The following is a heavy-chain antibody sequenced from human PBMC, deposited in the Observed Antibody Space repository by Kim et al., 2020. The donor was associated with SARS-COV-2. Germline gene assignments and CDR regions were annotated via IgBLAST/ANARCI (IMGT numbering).Heavy chain of an antibody. V-gene: IGHV3-23*01. CDR3: VKVAGGG. CDR2: SGERN. Sequence: SGERNYHAASVKGRSTITRDNSKTTLYVQMNSLRAEDTAVYYCVKVAGGGWGQGTLVTVSS. J-gene: IGHJ4*02. D-gene: IGHD3-16*01.